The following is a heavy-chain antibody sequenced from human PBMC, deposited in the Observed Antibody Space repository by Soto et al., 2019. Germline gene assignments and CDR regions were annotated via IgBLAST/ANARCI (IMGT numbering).Heavy chain of an antibody. CDR3: ARGRSYCSSTSCPLGY. D-gene: IGHD2-2*01. J-gene: IGHJ4*02. CDR2: ISSSSSYI. Sequence: GGSLRLSCAASGFTFSSYSMNWVRQAPGKGLEWVSSISSSSSYIYYADSVKGRFTISRDNAKNSLYLQMNSLRAEDTAVYYCARGRSYCSSTSCPLGYWGQGTLVTVSS. CDR1: GFTFSSYS. V-gene: IGHV3-21*01.